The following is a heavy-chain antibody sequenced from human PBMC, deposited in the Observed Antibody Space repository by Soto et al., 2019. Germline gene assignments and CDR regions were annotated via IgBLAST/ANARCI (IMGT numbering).Heavy chain of an antibody. D-gene: IGHD5-12*01. CDR3: AKGDTGEAATTGPPDY. J-gene: IGHJ4*02. V-gene: IGHV1-69*01. Sequence: QAQVVQSGPEVTKPGSSVKVSCRASEDIFSSSGFSWVRQAPGLGLEWMGGIIPVFGRTDYAERFRDRVTISADDDKRTVYMELQSMTSDDTAVYYCAKGDTGEAATTGPPDYWGQGTHVTVSS. CDR2: IIPVFGRT. CDR1: EDIFSSSG.